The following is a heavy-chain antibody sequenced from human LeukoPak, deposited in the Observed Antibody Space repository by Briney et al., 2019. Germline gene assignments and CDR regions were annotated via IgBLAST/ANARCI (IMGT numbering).Heavy chain of an antibody. J-gene: IGHJ4*02. V-gene: IGHV1-8*01. CDR1: GDTFTNND. CDR3: TRGRAAGD. CDR2: VSPDSGDT. Sequence: ASVTVSCKASGDTFTNNDINWVRQAPGQGIEWMGWVSPDSGDTGYAPNFRGRVTMTTDTSINTAYMELTSLTSEDTAIYYCTRGRAAGDWGQGTLVTVSS. D-gene: IGHD6-19*01.